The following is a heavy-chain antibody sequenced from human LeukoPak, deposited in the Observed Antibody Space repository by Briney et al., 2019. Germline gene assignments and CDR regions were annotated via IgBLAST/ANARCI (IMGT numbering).Heavy chain of an antibody. CDR1: GGSFSGYY. CDR2: INHSGST. CDR3: ARGGEGWVFDY. J-gene: IGHJ4*02. D-gene: IGHD4-17*01. Sequence: PSETLSLTCAVYGGSFSGYYWSWIRQPPGKGLELIGEINHSGSTNYNPSLKSRVTISVDTSKNQFSLKLSSVTAADTAVYYCARGGEGWVFDYWGQGTLVTVSS. V-gene: IGHV4-34*01.